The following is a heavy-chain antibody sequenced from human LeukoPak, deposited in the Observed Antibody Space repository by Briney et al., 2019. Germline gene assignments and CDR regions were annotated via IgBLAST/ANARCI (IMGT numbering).Heavy chain of an antibody. CDR2: IYHSGNT. CDR3: ARGDYSSSWYEYNWFDP. J-gene: IGHJ5*02. CDR1: GYSISSGYY. D-gene: IGHD6-13*01. V-gene: IGHV4-38-2*02. Sequence: TSETLSLTCTVSGYSISSGYYWGWIRQPPGKGLEWIGSIYHSGNTYYSPSLKSQVTISVDTSKNQFSLKLNSVTAADTAVYYCARGDYSSSWYEYNWFDPWGQGTLVTVSS.